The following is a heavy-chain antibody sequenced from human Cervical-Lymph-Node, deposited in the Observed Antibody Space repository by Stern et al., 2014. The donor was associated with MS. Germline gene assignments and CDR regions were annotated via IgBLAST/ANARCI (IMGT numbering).Heavy chain of an antibody. CDR3: ARAGYCSPSTCSDAFDI. V-gene: IGHV1-3*01. CDR1: GYSFISND. J-gene: IGHJ3*02. CDR2: INGDNGNT. Sequence: VQLEESGAEVKDPGASVKVSCKASGYSFISNDMHWVRQAPGQTFEWMGWINGDNGNTKYSQKLQGRVTITRDKTTSTAYMELSSLTSEDTAVYYCARAGYCSPSTCSDAFDIWGQGTMVTVSS. D-gene: IGHD2-15*01.